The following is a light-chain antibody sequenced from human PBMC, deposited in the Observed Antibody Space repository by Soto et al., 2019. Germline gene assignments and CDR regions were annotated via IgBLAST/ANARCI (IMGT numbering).Light chain of an antibody. V-gene: IGKV3-11*01. CDR3: QQRSGWLT. CDR2: DAL. CDR1: QSVRTS. Sequence: EIVLTQSPSTLSFSPGERATLSCRASQSVRTSLAWYQQKPGQAPRPLLYDALHRATDIPARFSGSGSGTDCTLTISNLEAEDFAVYYCQQRSGWLTFGGGKKVEIK. J-gene: IGKJ4*01.